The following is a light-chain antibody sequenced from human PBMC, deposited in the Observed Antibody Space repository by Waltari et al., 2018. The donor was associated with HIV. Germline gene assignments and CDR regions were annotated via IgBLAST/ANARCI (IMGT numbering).Light chain of an antibody. J-gene: IGKJ2*01. CDR3: QQYYTTPYT. Sequence: DIVMTQSPDSLAVSLGERATIHCKSSQSLLYRSNNKDYLTWYQQKPGQPPKLLIYWASTRESGVSDRFSGSGSGTDFTLTISSLQAEDLAVYYCQQYYTTPYTFGQGTKVEIK. V-gene: IGKV4-1*01. CDR1: QSLLYRSNNKDY. CDR2: WAS.